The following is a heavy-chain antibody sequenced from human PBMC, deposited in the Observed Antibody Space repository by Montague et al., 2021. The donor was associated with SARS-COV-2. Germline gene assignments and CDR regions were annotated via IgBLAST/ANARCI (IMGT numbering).Heavy chain of an antibody. CDR2: SYYSGTT. V-gene: IGHV4-39*01. Sequence: SETLSLTCTVAGDSFNSPKYYCAWIRQPPGKGLEWIGSSYYSGTTYDEPSLRSQVTMSVDTSKTQFSLRMNSVTAADTAVYYCARGSYGAGSYHAFDIWSQGAVVAVSS. J-gene: IGHJ3*02. D-gene: IGHD3-10*01. CDR3: ARGSYGAGSYHAFDI. CDR1: GDSFNSPKYY.